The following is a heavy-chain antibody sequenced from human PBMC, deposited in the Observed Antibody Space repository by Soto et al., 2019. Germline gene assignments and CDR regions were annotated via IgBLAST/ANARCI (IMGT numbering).Heavy chain of an antibody. CDR2: IYYSGST. Sequence: SETLSLTCTVPGGSISSGGYYWSWIRQHPGKGLEWIGYIYYSGSTYYNPSLKSRVTISVDTSKNQFSLKLSSVTAADTAVYYCARFSMIAAAGWVDYWGQGTLVTVSS. CDR1: GGSISSGGYY. D-gene: IGHD6-13*01. CDR3: ARFSMIAAAGWVDY. V-gene: IGHV4-31*03. J-gene: IGHJ4*02.